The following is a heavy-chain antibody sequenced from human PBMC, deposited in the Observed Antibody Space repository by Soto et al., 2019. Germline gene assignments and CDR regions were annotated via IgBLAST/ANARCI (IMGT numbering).Heavy chain of an antibody. D-gene: IGHD1-26*01. CDR3: ARRGSGSYYDY. CDR1: GFTFSSYP. J-gene: IGHJ4*02. V-gene: IGHV3-23*01. CDR2: ISGSGGST. Sequence: EVQLLESGGGLVQPGGSLRLSCEASGFTFSSYPMSWVRQAPVKGREWVSAISGSGGSTYYADSVKGRFTISRDNSKNTLYLQMNSLRAEDTAVYYCARRGSGSYYDYWGQGTLVTVSS.